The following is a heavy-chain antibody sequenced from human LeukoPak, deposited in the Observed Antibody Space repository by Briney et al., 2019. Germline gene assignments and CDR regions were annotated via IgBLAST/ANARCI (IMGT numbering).Heavy chain of an antibody. D-gene: IGHD3-10*01. J-gene: IGHJ4*02. V-gene: IGHV3-53*01. CDR2: IYSGGST. CDR3: ATSSGSRTEYYFDY. Sequence: PGGPLRLSCAASGFTVSSNYMSWVRQAPGKGLEWVSVIYSGGSTYYADSVKGRFTISRDNSKNTLYLQMNSLRAEDTAVYCCATSSGSRTEYYFDYWGQGTLVTVSS. CDR1: GFTVSSNY.